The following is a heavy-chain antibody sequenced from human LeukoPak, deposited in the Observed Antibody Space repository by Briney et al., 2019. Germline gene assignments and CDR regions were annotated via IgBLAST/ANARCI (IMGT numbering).Heavy chain of an antibody. D-gene: IGHD2-21*02. CDR2: INTNTGNP. Sequence: ASVKVSCKASGYTFTSYAMNWVRQAPGQGLEWMGWINTNTGNPTYAQGFTGRFVFSLDTSVSTAYLQISSLKAEDTAVYYCARVVGCGGDCYSGISDYWGQGTLVTVSS. CDR3: ARVVGCGGDCYSGISDY. V-gene: IGHV7-4-1*02. CDR1: GYTFTSYA. J-gene: IGHJ4*02.